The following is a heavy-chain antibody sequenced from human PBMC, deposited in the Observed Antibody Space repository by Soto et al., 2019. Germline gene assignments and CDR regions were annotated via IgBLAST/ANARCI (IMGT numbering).Heavy chain of an antibody. CDR1: GGSISSGDYY. J-gene: IGHJ5*02. V-gene: IGHV4-30-4*01. CDR2: IYHSGST. CDR3: ARGGGGHWFDP. Sequence: SETLSLTCTVSGGSISSGDYYWSWIRQPPGKGLEWIGYIYHSGSTYYNPSLKSRVTISVDRSKNQFSLKLSSVTAADTSVYYCARGGGGHWFDPWGQGTLVTVSS.